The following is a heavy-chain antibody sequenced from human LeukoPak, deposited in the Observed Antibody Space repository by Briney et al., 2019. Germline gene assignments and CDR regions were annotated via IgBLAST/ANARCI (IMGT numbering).Heavy chain of an antibody. Sequence: SGTLSLTCTVSGDSLNTYYWTWIRQTPGKELEWIGFVASSGTSNYNPSLKSRVSISIDTSNNQFSLALTSVTPADTAVYYCARVVRGVVTSNWFDPWGQGTLVSVSS. CDR2: VASSGTS. V-gene: IGHV4-59*01. D-gene: IGHD2-21*02. CDR1: GDSLNTYY. CDR3: ARVVRGVVTSNWFDP. J-gene: IGHJ5*02.